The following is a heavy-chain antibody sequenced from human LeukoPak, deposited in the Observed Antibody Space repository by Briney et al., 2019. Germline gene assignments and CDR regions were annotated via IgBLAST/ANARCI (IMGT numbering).Heavy chain of an antibody. Sequence: GGSLRLSCAASGFTFSSYWMSWVRQAPGKELEWVANIKQDGSEKYYVDSVKGRFTISRDNAKNSLYLQVNSLRAEDTAVYYCARDHGPHYDFWSGYTPSGQFDYWGQGTLVAVSS. CDR2: IKQDGSEK. CDR3: ARDHGPHYDFWSGYTPSGQFDY. V-gene: IGHV3-7*01. CDR1: GFTFSSYW. J-gene: IGHJ4*02. D-gene: IGHD3-3*01.